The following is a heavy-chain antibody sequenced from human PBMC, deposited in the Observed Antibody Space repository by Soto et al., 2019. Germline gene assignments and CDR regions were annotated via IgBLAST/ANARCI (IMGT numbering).Heavy chain of an antibody. CDR1: GFTFSSYT. V-gene: IGHV3-21*01. CDR3: ARDVETSMDGLNYFDP. J-gene: IGHJ5*02. D-gene: IGHD5-18*01. Sequence: GGSLRLSCAASGFTFSSYTMTWVRQAPGKGLEWVSSISSSGSYIHYADSVKGRFTISRDNAKNSLFLQMDSLRAEDTAVYYCARDVETSMDGLNYFDPWGQGTLVTVSS. CDR2: ISSSGSYI.